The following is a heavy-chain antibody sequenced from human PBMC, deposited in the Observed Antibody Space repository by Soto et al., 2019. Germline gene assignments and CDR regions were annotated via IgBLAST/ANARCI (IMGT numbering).Heavy chain of an antibody. CDR3: ARIGAGYSSGWYLAFDI. D-gene: IGHD6-19*01. CDR1: GGSISSGGYY. CDR2: IYYSGST. V-gene: IGHV4-31*02. Sequence: SETLSLTCTVSGGSISSGGYYWSWIRQHPGKGLEWIGYIYYSGSTYYNPSLKSRVTISVDTSKNQFSLKLSSVTAADTAVYYCARIGAGYSSGWYLAFDIWGQGTMVTVSS. J-gene: IGHJ3*02.